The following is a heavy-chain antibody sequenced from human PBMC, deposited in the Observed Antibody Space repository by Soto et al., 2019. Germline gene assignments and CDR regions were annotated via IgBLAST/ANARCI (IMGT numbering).Heavy chain of an antibody. CDR3: GRGGGGYCSGGTCHPPYHYYYGMDV. J-gene: IGHJ6*02. CDR1: GFTFSNYA. Sequence: GGSLRLSCTASGFTFSNYAMSWVRQAPGKGLEWVSGIGDSGDNTYYADSVRGRFTISRDNFKNTMYLQMNSLRAEDTAVYYGGRGGGGYCSGGTCHPPYHYYYGMDVWGRGTTVTVSS. D-gene: IGHD2-15*01. CDR2: IGDSGDNT. V-gene: IGHV3-23*01.